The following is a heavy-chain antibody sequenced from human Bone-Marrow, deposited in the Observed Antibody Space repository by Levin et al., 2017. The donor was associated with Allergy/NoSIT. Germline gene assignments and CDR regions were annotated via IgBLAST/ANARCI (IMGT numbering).Heavy chain of an antibody. CDR2: ISYSGST. J-gene: IGHJ4*02. CDR1: GGSFSGGGYH. Sequence: SETLSLTCTVSGGSFSGGGYHWSWIRQHPEKGLEWIGYISYSGSTNYNPSLKSRVTLSVDTSKNHFSLNLTSVTAADTAVYYCARSLRRENFDYWGQGILVTVSS. CDR3: ARSLRRENFDY. D-gene: IGHD5-24*01. V-gene: IGHV4-61*03.